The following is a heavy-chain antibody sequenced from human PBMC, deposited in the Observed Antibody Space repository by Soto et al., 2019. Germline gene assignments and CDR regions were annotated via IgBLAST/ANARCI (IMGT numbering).Heavy chain of an antibody. CDR2: IGTAGDP. D-gene: IGHD2-2*01. J-gene: IGHJ5*02. CDR1: GFTFSSYD. V-gene: IGHV3-13*05. CDR3: VKGGRERGYCSSTSCSADWFDP. Sequence: PGGSLRLSCAASGFTFSSYDMHWVRQATGKGLEWVSAIGTAGDPYYPGSVKGRFTISRDNSKNTLYLQMSSLRAEDTAVYYCVKGGRERGYCSSTSCSADWFDPWGQGTLVTVSS.